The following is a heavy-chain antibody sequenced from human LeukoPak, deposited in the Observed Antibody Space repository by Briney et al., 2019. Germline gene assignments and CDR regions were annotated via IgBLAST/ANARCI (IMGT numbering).Heavy chain of an antibody. CDR1: GYTFTGYY. D-gene: IGHD2-2*01. V-gene: IGHV1-2*02. CDR3: ARDPIVVVPAAGVDYYYYYMDV. J-gene: IGHJ6*03. Sequence: GASVTVSCKASGYTFTGYYMHWVRQAPGQGLEWMGWINPNSGGTNYAQKFQGRVTMTRDTSISTAYMELSRLRSDDTAVYYCARDPIVVVPAAGVDYYYYYMDVWGKGTTVTISS. CDR2: INPNSGGT.